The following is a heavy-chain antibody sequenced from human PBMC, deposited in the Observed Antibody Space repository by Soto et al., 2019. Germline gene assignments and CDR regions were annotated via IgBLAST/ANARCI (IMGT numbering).Heavy chain of an antibody. CDR2: TYSGGET. CDR3: ARNVPVTALGY. D-gene: IGHD4-17*01. J-gene: IGHJ4*02. Sequence: EVRLVESGGGLVQPGGSLRLSCAASGVTVGNNAMSWVRQAPGKGLEWVSVTYSGGETRYADSEKSRCTMSSDSNKTTVYLQMDSLRAEDTAVYFCARNVPVTALGYWGQGSLVTVSS. CDR1: GVTVGNNA. V-gene: IGHV3-66*01.